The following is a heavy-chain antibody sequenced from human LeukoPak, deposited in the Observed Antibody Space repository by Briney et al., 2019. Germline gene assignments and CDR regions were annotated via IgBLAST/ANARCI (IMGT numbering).Heavy chain of an antibody. D-gene: IGHD3-3*01. CDR2: INPNSGST. CDR3: ASDEQVIRFLEWQAQGTIDY. CDR1: GYTFTGYY. Sequence: ASVKVSCKASGYTFTGYYMHWVRQAPGQGLEWMGWINPNSGSTNYAQKFQGRVTMTRDTSISTAYMELSRLRSDDTAVYYCASDEQVIRFLEWQAQGTIDYWGQGTLVTVSS. V-gene: IGHV1-2*02. J-gene: IGHJ4*02.